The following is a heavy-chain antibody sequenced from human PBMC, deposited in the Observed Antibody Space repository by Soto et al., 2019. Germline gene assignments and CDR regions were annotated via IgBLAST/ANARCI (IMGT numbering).Heavy chain of an antibody. CDR2: ISAYNGNT. V-gene: IGHV1-18*01. J-gene: IGHJ6*02. D-gene: IGHD2-2*01. CDR1: GYTFTSYG. Sequence: ASVKVSCKASGYTFTSYGISWVRQAPGQGLEWMGWISAYNGNTNYAQKLQGRVTMTTDTSTSTAYMELRSLRSDDTAVYYCARVVRYCSSTSCSREGYYYYGMDVWGQGTTVTSP. CDR3: ARVVRYCSSTSCSREGYYYYGMDV.